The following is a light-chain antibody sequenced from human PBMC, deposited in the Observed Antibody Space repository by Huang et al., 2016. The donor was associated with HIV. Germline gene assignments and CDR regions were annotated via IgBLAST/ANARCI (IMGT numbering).Light chain of an antibody. Sequence: EIVLTQSPATLSLSPGERATLSCRASQSVHSYLAWYQQKPGQAPRLLINDASNMATGIPARFSGSGSGTDFTLTISNLQSEDFVVYYCQQRSAWPLTFGGGTKVEI. CDR1: QSVHSY. CDR2: DAS. V-gene: IGKV3-11*01. CDR3: QQRSAWPLT. J-gene: IGKJ4*01.